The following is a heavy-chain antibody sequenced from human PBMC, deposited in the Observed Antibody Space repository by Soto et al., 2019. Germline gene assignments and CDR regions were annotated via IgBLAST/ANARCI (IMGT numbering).Heavy chain of an antibody. CDR3: ARFTQHDAFDS. Sequence: QVQLQESGPGLVKPSETLSLTCTVSGGSISSYYWSWIRQPPGKGLEWIGYIYYSGSTNYNPSLKGRVTRSVDTSKNQFSLKLSSVTAADTAVYYCARFTQHDAFDSWGQGTMVTVSS. D-gene: IGHD3-16*01. J-gene: IGHJ3*02. CDR1: GGSISSYY. V-gene: IGHV4-59*01. CDR2: IYYSGST.